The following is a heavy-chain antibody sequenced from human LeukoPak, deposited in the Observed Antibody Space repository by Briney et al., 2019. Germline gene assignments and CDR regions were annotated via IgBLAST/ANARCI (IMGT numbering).Heavy chain of an antibody. CDR2: IYYNANT. CDR3: ARGQRTYSSSWYA. CDR1: GGSISSGSYY. J-gene: IGHJ5*02. V-gene: IGHV4-39*01. Sequence: PSETLSLTCTVSGGSISSGSYYWAWIRQPPGKGLEWIGTIYYNANTYYNPSLWGRVTLSVDTSKTQFSLKLNSVTAADTAVYYCARGQRTYSSSWYAWGQGTLVTVSS. D-gene: IGHD6-13*01.